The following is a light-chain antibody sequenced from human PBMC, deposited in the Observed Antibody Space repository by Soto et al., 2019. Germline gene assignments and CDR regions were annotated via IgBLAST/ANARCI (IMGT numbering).Light chain of an antibody. J-gene: IGKJ1*01. V-gene: IGKV3-15*01. CDR3: QQYTNWPPWT. Sequence: EIVMTQSPATLSGSPGERAILSCRASESVRDNLAWYQQKPGQAPRLLIYGASTRATGIPARFSGSGSGTEFTLTISNLQSDDFAFYYCQQYTNWPPWTFGQGTKVEI. CDR2: GAS. CDR1: ESVRDN.